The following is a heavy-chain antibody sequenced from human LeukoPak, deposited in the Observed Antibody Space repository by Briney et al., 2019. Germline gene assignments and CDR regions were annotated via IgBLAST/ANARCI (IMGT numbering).Heavy chain of an antibody. CDR3: AREGIVGGADAFDI. V-gene: IGHV3-20*04. Sequence: GGPLRLSCAASGFTFDDYGMSWVRQAPGKGLEWVPGINWNGGSTGYADSVKGRFTISRDNAKNSLYLQMNSLRAEDTALYYCAREGIVGGADAFDIWGQGTMVTVSS. CDR2: INWNGGST. J-gene: IGHJ3*02. D-gene: IGHD3-10*01. CDR1: GFTFDDYG.